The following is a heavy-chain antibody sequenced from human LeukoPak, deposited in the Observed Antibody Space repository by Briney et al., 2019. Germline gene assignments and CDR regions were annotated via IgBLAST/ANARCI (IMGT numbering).Heavy chain of an antibody. CDR1: GGSISSGGYY. Sequence: SETLSLTCTVSGGSISSGGYYWSWIRQHPEKGLEWIGYIYYTGSTFYNPSLKSRVIISVDTSKNQFSLRLSSVTVADTAVYYCASSEATTTPPPYGMDVWGQGTTVTVSS. CDR3: ASSEATTTPPPYGMDV. CDR2: IYYTGST. D-gene: IGHD5-12*01. J-gene: IGHJ6*02. V-gene: IGHV4-31*03.